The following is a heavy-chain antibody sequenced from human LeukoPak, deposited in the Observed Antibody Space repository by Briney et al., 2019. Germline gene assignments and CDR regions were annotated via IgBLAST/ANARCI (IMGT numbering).Heavy chain of an antibody. CDR1: GFTFSNAW. CDR2: IKSKTDGGTT. CDR3: PTTAIVGATTIDY. Sequence: PGGSLRLSCAASGFTFSNAWMSWVRQAPGKGLEWIGRIKSKTDGGTTDYAAPVKGRFTISRDDSKDTLYLQMNSLKTEDTAVYYCPTTAIVGATTIDYWGQGTLVTVSS. J-gene: IGHJ4*02. D-gene: IGHD1-26*01. V-gene: IGHV3-15*01.